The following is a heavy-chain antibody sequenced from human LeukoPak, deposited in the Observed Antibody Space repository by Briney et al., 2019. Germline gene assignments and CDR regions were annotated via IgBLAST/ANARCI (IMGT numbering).Heavy chain of an antibody. CDR2: IYPGGSDT. J-gene: IGHJ4*02. Sequence: GESLKISCKGSGYSFTSYWIGWVRQMPGKGLEWMGIIYPGGSDTRYSPSFQGQVTISADKSISTAYLQWSSLKASDTAMYYCARLTMVRGVTITGAYYWGQGTLVTVSS. D-gene: IGHD3-10*01. CDR1: GYSFTSYW. V-gene: IGHV5-51*01. CDR3: ARLTMVRGVTITGAYY.